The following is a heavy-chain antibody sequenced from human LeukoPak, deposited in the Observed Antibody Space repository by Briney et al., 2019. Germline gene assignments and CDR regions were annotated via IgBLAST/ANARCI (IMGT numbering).Heavy chain of an antibody. Sequence: PSETLSLTCTVSGDSISSYSYYWSWIRQPPGKGLEWIGEINHSGSTNYNPSLKSRVTISVDTSKNQFSLKLSSVTAADTAVYYCARRPYGSGKRWFDPWGQGTLVTVSS. CDR3: ARRPYGSGKRWFDP. J-gene: IGHJ5*02. V-gene: IGHV4-39*07. CDR1: GDSISSYSYY. D-gene: IGHD3-10*01. CDR2: INHSGST.